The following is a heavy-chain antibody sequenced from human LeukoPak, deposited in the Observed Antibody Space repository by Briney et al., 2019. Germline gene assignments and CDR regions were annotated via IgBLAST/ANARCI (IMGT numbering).Heavy chain of an antibody. J-gene: IGHJ4*02. D-gene: IGHD3-3*01. CDR1: GFTFSSYW. V-gene: IGHV3-7*03. Sequence: GGSLRLSCAASGFTFSSYWMSWVRQAPGKGLEWVANIKQDGSEKYYVDSVKGRFTVSRDNSKNTLYLQMNSLTAEDTAVYYCAKGQGGDFWSGSAYFDWGQGTLVTVSS. CDR2: IKQDGSEK. CDR3: AKGQGGDFWSGSAYFD.